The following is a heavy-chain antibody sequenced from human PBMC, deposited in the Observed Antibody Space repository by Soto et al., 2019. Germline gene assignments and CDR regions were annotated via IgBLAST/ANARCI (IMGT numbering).Heavy chain of an antibody. CDR3: ARHGVDYGDYASYYYYGMDV. Sequence: QLQLQESGPGLGKPSETLSLTCTVSGGSISSSTYYWGWIRQPPGKGLEWIGMIYYSGSAYYNPSLKSRVTIYIDTSKNQFSLRLSSVTAADTAVYYCARHGVDYGDYASYYYYGMDVWGRGTTVTVSS. V-gene: IGHV4-39*01. D-gene: IGHD4-17*01. J-gene: IGHJ6*02. CDR1: GGSISSSTYY. CDR2: IYYSGSA.